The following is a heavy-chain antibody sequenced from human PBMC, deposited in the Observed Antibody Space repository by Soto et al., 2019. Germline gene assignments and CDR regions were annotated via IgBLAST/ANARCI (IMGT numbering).Heavy chain of an antibody. D-gene: IGHD2-2*01. CDR2: FDPEDGET. Sequence: GASVKVSCKVSGYTLTELSMHWVRQAPGKGLEWMGGFDPEDGETIYAQKFQGRVTMTEDTSTDTAYMELSSLRSEGTAVYYCATVFRSSAGYQLLPNWFDPWGQGTLVTVSS. V-gene: IGHV1-24*01. CDR1: GYTLTELS. CDR3: ATVFRSSAGYQLLPNWFDP. J-gene: IGHJ5*02.